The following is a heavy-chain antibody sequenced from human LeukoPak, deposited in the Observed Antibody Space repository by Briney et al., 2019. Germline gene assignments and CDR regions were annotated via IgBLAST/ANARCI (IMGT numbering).Heavy chain of an antibody. V-gene: IGHV3-33*08. Sequence: TGGSLRLSCAASGFTFSSYGMHWVRQAPGKGLEWVAVIWYDGSNKDYADSVKGRFTISRDNPKNTVYLEMNSLRVEDTAVYYCARDQRRHCSGGSCLYFDYWGQGTLVTVSS. J-gene: IGHJ4*02. CDR1: GFTFSSYG. CDR3: ARDQRRHCSGGSCLYFDY. CDR2: IWYDGSNK. D-gene: IGHD2-15*01.